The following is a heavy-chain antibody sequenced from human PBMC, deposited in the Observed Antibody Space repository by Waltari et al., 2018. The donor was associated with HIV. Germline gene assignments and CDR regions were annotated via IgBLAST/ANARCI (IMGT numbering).Heavy chain of an antibody. CDR3: TTDVYDGSGGNAFDV. V-gene: IGHV3-15*01. CDR1: GFDFSNAW. D-gene: IGHD5-12*01. Sequence: EVQLVESGGGLVKPGGSLRLCCAGCGFDFSNAWLNWVRQAPGKGLEWIGRIKSHSDGGTSDYAAPLKGRFSISRDDSQRTLFLQISSLMTEDTGVYYCTTDVYDGSGGNAFDVWGQGTMVTVSS. J-gene: IGHJ3*01. CDR2: IKSHSDGGTS.